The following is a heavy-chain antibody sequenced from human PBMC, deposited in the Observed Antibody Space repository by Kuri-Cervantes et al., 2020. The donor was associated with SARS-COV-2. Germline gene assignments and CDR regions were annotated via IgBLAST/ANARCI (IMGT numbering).Heavy chain of an antibody. J-gene: IGHJ6*03. CDR2: MSYSGRS. CDR3: ARAVTGIEHTVVLIATYYYHYYMDV. V-gene: IGHV4-39*01. Sequence: SETLSLTCTVSGDSISSRNYYWGWIRQPPGKGLELIGTMSYSGRSNYNPSLKSRVTMSVDTSRNQFSLKLSSVTAADTAVYYCARAVTGIEHTVVLIATYYYHYYMDVWGKGTTVTVSS. D-gene: IGHD2-21*01. CDR1: GDSISSRNYY.